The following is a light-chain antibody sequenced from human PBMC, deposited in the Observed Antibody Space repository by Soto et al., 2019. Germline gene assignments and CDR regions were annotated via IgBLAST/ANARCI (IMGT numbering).Light chain of an antibody. CDR1: PTGINSC. V-gene: IGKV3-20*01. CDR2: EAS. J-gene: IGKJ4*01. CDR3: QQYSSYPLT. Sequence: LTPSPGPPSLSPGERAPLSCRAGPTGINSCLAWYQQKPGQAPKLLIYEASSMATGIPYRFGGGGSGTDFTLTISRLEPDDFAVYYCQQYSSYPLTFGGGTKVDIK.